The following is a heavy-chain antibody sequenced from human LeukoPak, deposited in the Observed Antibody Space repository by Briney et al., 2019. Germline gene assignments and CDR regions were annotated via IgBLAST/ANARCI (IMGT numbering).Heavy chain of an antibody. V-gene: IGHV1-69*05. CDR3: ASAIRSGSYYGPYYYYMDV. CDR2: IIPIFGTA. J-gene: IGHJ6*03. CDR1: GGTFSSYA. D-gene: IGHD1-26*01. Sequence: SVKVSCKASGGTFSSYAISWVRQAPGQGLEWMGGIIPIFGTANYAQKFQGRVTITTDESTSTAYMELSSLRSEDTAVYYCASAIRSGSYYGPYYYYMDVWGKGTTVTVSS.